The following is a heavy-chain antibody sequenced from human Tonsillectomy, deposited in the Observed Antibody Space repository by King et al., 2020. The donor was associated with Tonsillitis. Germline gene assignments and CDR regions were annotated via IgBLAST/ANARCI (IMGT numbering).Heavy chain of an antibody. D-gene: IGHD1-14*01. V-gene: IGHV3-23*04. CDR2: ISGSGGST. CDR1: GFTFSSYA. CDR3: AKATQPNRDWYFDL. Sequence: VQLVESGGGLVQPGGSMRLSCAASGFTFSSYAMSWVRQAPGKGLEWVAGISGSGGSTYYAASVKGRFIISRDNSKNTLYLQMKSLRAEDTAVYYCAKATQPNRDWYFDLWGRGTLVTVSS. J-gene: IGHJ2*01.